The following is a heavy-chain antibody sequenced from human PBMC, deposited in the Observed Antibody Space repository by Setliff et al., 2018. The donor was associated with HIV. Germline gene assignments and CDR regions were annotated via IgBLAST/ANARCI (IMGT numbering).Heavy chain of an antibody. CDR3: ASGRNYGSPYFYYMDV. D-gene: IGHD3-10*01. CDR2: IDHTGST. Sequence: PSETLSLTCAVYGGSFSGYYWSWIRQPPGKGLEWLGEIDHTGSTNYNLSLKSRITMSADPSKNQFSLKVRSVIAADTALYYCASGRNYGSPYFYYMDVWATGTTVTVSS. CDR1: GGSFSGYY. V-gene: IGHV4-34*01. J-gene: IGHJ6*03.